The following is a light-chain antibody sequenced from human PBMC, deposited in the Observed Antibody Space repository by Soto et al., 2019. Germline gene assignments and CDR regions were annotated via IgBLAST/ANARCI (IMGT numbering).Light chain of an antibody. V-gene: IGKV1-39*01. CDR1: QSIPTY. J-gene: IGKJ2*01. Sequence: DIQMTKSQSSLSDSVGDRVTLTGRASQSIPTYLNGYQQKPGKAPTVLIYAASSLQSGVPSRFSGSGSGTDFSLSISSLQPEDSATYYCQQSYNTPYTFGQGTKLEIK. CDR2: AAS. CDR3: QQSYNTPYT.